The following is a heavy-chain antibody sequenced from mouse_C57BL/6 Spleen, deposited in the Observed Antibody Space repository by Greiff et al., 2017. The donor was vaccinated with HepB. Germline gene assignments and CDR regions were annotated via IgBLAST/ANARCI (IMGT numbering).Heavy chain of an antibody. CDR1: GYTFTDYN. J-gene: IGHJ2*01. CDR3: ARNGPWGVRYLDY. Sequence: VQLQQSGPELVKPGASVKMSCKASGYTFTDYNMPWVKQSHGKSLEWIGYINPNNGGTSYNQKFKGKATLTVNKSSSTAYMELRSLTSEDSAVYYCARNGPWGVRYLDYWGQGTTLTVSS. D-gene: IGHD2-14*01. V-gene: IGHV1-22*01. CDR2: INPNNGGT.